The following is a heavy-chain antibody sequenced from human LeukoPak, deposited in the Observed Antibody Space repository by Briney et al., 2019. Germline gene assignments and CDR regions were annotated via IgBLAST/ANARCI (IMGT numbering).Heavy chain of an antibody. V-gene: IGHV1-2*06. D-gene: IGHD2-21*02. CDR3: AKSIEYCGADCYGYFDL. CDR2: INPNNGAT. Sequence: ASVKVSCKPSGYTFTGYYMHWVRQAPGQGLEWMGRINPNNGATNYAQKFQGRVTMTRDTSISTAYMELTTLRSDDTAVYYCAKSIEYCGADCYGYFDLWGRGTLVTVSS. CDR1: GYTFTGYY. J-gene: IGHJ2*01.